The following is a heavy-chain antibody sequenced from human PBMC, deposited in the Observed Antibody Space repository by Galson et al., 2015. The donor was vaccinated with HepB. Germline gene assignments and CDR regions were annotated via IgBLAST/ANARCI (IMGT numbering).Heavy chain of an antibody. D-gene: IGHD6-19*01. CDR1: GGTFSSYT. CDR2: IIPILGIA. CDR3: ASLPDRYSSGCPEYFQH. J-gene: IGHJ1*01. V-gene: IGHV1-69*02. Sequence: SVKVSCKASGGTFSSYTISWVRQAPGQGLEWMGRIIPILGIANYAQKFQGRVTITADTSTSTAYMELSSLRSEDTAVYYCASLPDRYSSGCPEYFQHWGQGTLVTVST.